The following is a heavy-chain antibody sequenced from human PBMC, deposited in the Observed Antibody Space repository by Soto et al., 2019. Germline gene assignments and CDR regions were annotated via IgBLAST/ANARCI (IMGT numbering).Heavy chain of an antibody. CDR1: GGTFSSYA. Sequence: EASVKVSCKDSGGTFSSYAISWVRQAPGQGLEWMGGIIPIFGTANYAQKFQGRVTITADESTSTAYMELSSLRSEDTAVYYCARCPPRYFDHNWFDPWGQGTLVTSPQ. D-gene: IGHD3-9*01. CDR3: ARCPPRYFDHNWFDP. V-gene: IGHV1-69*01. J-gene: IGHJ5*02. CDR2: IIPIFGTA.